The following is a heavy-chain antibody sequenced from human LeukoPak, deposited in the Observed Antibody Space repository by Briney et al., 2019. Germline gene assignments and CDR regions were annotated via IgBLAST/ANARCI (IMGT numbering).Heavy chain of an antibody. CDR3: GRGVPAAGSIRFDP. CDR1: GGSITSGNW. D-gene: IGHD6-13*01. J-gene: IGHJ5*02. CDR2: IYNSEST. V-gene: IGHV4-4*02. Sequence: SETLSLTCAVSGGSITSGNWWSWVRQPPGKGLEWIGKIYNSESTNYNPSLKSRVPISVDKSNNQFSRILNSDTAADTAVYHYGRGVPAAGSIRFDPWGQGTLVTVSS.